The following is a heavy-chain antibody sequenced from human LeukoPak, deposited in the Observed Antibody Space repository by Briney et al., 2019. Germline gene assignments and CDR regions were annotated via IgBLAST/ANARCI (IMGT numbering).Heavy chain of an antibody. CDR2: ISGSGGST. J-gene: IGHJ4*02. CDR1: GFTFSSYA. D-gene: IGHD3-9*01. CDR3: ARDRDYDVLTGYYNF. Sequence: GGSLRLSCAASGFTFSSYAMSWVRQAPGKGLEWVSAISGSGGSTYYADSVKGRSTISRDNSKNTLYLQMNSLRAEDTAVYYCARDRDYDVLTGYYNFWGQGTLVTVSS. V-gene: IGHV3-23*01.